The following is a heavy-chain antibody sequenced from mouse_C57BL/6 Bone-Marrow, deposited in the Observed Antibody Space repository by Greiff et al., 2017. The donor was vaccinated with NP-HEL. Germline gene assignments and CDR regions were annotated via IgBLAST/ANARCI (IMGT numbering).Heavy chain of an antibody. CDR1: GFNIKDDY. CDR2: IDPENGDT. Sequence: LVESGAELVRPGASVKLSCTASGFNIKDDYMHWVKQRPEQGLEWIGWIDPENGDTEYASKFQGKATITADTSANTAYLQHSSRTSEDTAVYYCTTVITTVYWGQGTTLTVSS. J-gene: IGHJ2*01. V-gene: IGHV14-4*01. D-gene: IGHD1-1*01. CDR3: TTVITTVY.